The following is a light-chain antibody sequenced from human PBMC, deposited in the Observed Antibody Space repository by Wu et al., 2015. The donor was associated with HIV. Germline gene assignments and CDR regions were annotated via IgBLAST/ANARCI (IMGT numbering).Light chain of an antibody. Sequence: DIEMTQSPSSVSAAVGDRVTITCRASQGISNFLAWYQQKPGKPPKVLIYAASTLQSGVPSRFSGSGSGTDFTLTISSLQPEDFAVYYCQQYGSSPRTFGQGTKVEIK. CDR1: QGISNF. CDR3: QQYGSSPRT. V-gene: IGKV1-27*01. J-gene: IGKJ1*01. CDR2: AAS.